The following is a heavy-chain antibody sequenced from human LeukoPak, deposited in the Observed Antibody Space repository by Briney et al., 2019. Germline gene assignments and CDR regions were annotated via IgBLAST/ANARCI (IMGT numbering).Heavy chain of an antibody. CDR2: ISGSGGNT. CDR1: GITFSRYV. J-gene: IGHJ4*02. Sequence: GGSLTLSCAASGITFSRYVMSWVRQAPGKGLEWVSLISGSGGNTYYADSVKGRFTISRDNSKNTLYLQMNSLRAEDTAVYYCAKDPTDSSGYYLYYFDFWGQGTLVTVSS. D-gene: IGHD3-22*01. CDR3: AKDPTDSSGYYLYYFDF. V-gene: IGHV3-23*01.